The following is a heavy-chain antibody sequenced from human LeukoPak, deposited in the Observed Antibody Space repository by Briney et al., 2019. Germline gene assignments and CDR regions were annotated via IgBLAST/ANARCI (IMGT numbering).Heavy chain of an antibody. Sequence: ASVKVSCKASGYTFTGYYMHWVRQAPGQGLEWMGWINPNSGGTNYAQKFQGRVTMTRDTSISTAYMELSRLGSDDTAVYCCAREATTGRAFDIWGQGTMVTVSS. V-gene: IGHV1-2*02. D-gene: IGHD1-1*01. CDR1: GYTFTGYY. CDR3: AREATTGRAFDI. CDR2: INPNSGGT. J-gene: IGHJ3*02.